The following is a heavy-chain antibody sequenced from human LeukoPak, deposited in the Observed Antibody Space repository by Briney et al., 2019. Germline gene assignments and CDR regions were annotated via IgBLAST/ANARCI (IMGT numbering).Heavy chain of an antibody. V-gene: IGHV4-59*01. D-gene: IGHD3-10*01. J-gene: IGHJ4*02. Sequence: SETLSLTCTVSGGSISSYYWSWIRQPPGKGLEWIGYIYYSGSTNYNPSLKSRVTISVDTSKNQFSLKLSSVTAADTSVYYCARAGGRSLTYFDYWRQGNLVSVST. CDR2: IYYSGST. CDR1: GGSISSYY. CDR3: ARAGGRSLTYFDY.